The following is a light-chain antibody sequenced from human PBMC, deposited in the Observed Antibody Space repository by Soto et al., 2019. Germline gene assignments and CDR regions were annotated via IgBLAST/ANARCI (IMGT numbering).Light chain of an antibody. CDR3: HQYDKWPLT. CDR1: QSVSTK. Sequence: EIVITQSQATLSVSPGERATLSCRASQSVSTKLAWYQQKPGQAPRLLINDASTRATGIPARFSGSGSGTEFTLTISSLQSEDFAVYYCHQYDKWPLTFGGGAKVEIK. J-gene: IGKJ4*01. CDR2: DAS. V-gene: IGKV3-15*01.